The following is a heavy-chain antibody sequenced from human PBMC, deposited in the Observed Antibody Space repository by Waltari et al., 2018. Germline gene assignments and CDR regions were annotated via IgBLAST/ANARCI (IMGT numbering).Heavy chain of an antibody. J-gene: IGHJ4*02. CDR3: ARFLPDRGYNYGYNY. Sequence: QVQLQESGPGLVKPSETLSLTCPVSGGSISSYDWSWIRQPPGKGLEWIGYIYYSGSTNYNPSLKSRVTISVDTSKNQFSLKLSSVTAADTAVYYCARFLPDRGYNYGYNYWGQGTLVTVSS. V-gene: IGHV4-59*01. CDR1: GGSISSYD. D-gene: IGHD5-18*01. CDR2: IYYSGST.